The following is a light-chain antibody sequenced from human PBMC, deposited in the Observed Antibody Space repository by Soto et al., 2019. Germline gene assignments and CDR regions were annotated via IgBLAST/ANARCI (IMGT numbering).Light chain of an antibody. CDR2: GAS. V-gene: IGKV3-20*01. J-gene: IGKJ1*01. Sequence: EIVLTQSPGTLSLSPGERATLSCRASQSVSSSYFAWYQQKPGQAPRLLIYGASSRDTGIPDRFSGSGSGTDFTLTISRLEPEDFAVYYCQQYGSSPWTFGQGTKVEIK. CDR3: QQYGSSPWT. CDR1: QSVSSSY.